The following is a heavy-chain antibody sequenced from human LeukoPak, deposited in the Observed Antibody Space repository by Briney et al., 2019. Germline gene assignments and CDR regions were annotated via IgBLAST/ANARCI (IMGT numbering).Heavy chain of an antibody. CDR3: ARDYGSGSYDLGY. D-gene: IGHD1-26*01. J-gene: IGHJ4*02. V-gene: IGHV3-21*01. Sequence: GSLRLSCAASGFTFSSYAMSWVRQAPGKGLEWVSSISSSSSYIYYADSVKGRFTISRDNAKNSLYLQMNSLRAEDTAVYYCARDYGSGSYDLGYWGQGTLVTVSS. CDR2: ISSSSSYI. CDR1: GFTFSSYA.